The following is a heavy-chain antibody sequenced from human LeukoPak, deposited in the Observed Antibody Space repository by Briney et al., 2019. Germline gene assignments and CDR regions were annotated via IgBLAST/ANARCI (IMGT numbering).Heavy chain of an antibody. Sequence: GASVKVSCKASGGTFSSYAISWVRQAPGQGLEWMGGIIPIFGTANYAQKFQGRVTITADESTSTAYMELSSLRSEDTAVYYCAGEKSLGDFWSGYSEYWGQGTLVTVSS. CDR3: AGEKSLGDFWSGYSEY. J-gene: IGHJ4*02. V-gene: IGHV1-69*13. CDR1: GGTFSSYA. CDR2: IIPIFGTA. D-gene: IGHD3-3*01.